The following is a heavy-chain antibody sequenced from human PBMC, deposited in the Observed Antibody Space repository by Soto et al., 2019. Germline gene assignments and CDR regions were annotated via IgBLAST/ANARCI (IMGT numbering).Heavy chain of an antibody. J-gene: IGHJ6*02. D-gene: IGHD6-6*01. V-gene: IGHV1-18*01. CDR1: GYTFTSYG. CDR2: ISAYNGNT. Sequence: QVQLVQSGAEVKKPGASVKVSCKASGYTFTSYGISWVRQDPGQGLEWMGWISAYNGNTNYAQKLQYRVTMSTDTSTSTAYMELRSLRSDDTAVYYCASTFSSSRDYYFYGMDVWGQGTTVTVSS. CDR3: ASTFSSSRDYYFYGMDV.